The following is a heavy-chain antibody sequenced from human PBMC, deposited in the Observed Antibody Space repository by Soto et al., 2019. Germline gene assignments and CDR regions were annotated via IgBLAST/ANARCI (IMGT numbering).Heavy chain of an antibody. V-gene: IGHV4-39*02. Sequence: SETLSLTCTVSGGSISSSSYYWGWIRQPPGKGLEWIGSIYYSGSTYYNPSLKSRVTISVDTSKNQFSLKLSSVTAADTAVYYCARETGATLVLDYWGQGTLVTVSS. J-gene: IGHJ4*02. CDR2: IYYSGST. CDR1: GGSISSSSYY. D-gene: IGHD1-26*01. CDR3: ARETGATLVLDY.